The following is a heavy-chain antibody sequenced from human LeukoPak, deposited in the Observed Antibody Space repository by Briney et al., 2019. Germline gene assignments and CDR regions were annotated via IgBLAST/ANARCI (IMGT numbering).Heavy chain of an antibody. Sequence: PGGSLRLSCAASGFAVSSNYMSWVRQTPGKGLEWVSVIYSGGSTYYADSVKGRFTISRDNSKNTLYLQMNSLRAEDTAVHYCARDPSFSVPYYYYGMDVWGQGTTVTVSS. V-gene: IGHV3-53*01. J-gene: IGHJ6*02. CDR2: IYSGGST. CDR1: GFAVSSNY. D-gene: IGHD3-10*01. CDR3: ARDPSFSVPYYYYGMDV.